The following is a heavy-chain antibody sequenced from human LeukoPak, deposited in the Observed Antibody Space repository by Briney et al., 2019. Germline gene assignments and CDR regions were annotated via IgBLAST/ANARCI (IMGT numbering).Heavy chain of an antibody. Sequence: PGGSLRLSCAASGFTFDDYAMHWVRQAPGKGLEWVSGISWNSGSIGYADSVKGRFTISRDNAKNSLYLQMNSLRAEDTALYYCAKDAGGGYYGSSGYLDAFDIWGQGTMVTVSS. CDR3: AKDAGGGYYGSSGYLDAFDI. CDR1: GFTFDDYA. J-gene: IGHJ3*02. D-gene: IGHD3-22*01. CDR2: ISWNSGSI. V-gene: IGHV3-9*01.